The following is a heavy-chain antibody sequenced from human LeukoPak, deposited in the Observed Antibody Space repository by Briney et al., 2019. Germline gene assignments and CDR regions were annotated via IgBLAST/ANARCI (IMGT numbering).Heavy chain of an antibody. Sequence: GGSLRLSCAASGFTFSSYSMNWVRQAPGKGLEWVSSISSSSSYIYYADSVKGRFTISRDNAKNSLYLQMNSLRVEDTAVYYCAREEQQLAPGLIHYYYYMDVWGKGTTVTVSS. CDR1: GFTFSSYS. J-gene: IGHJ6*03. CDR3: AREEQQLAPGLIHYYYYMDV. CDR2: ISSSSSYI. V-gene: IGHV3-21*01. D-gene: IGHD6-13*01.